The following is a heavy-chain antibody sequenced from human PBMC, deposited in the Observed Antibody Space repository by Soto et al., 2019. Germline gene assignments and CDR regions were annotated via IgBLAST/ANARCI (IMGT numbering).Heavy chain of an antibody. CDR3: AKDGGYSYGPYDY. V-gene: IGHV3-48*01. D-gene: IGHD5-18*01. J-gene: IGHJ4*02. CDR2: ISSSSSTI. CDR1: GFTFGLYS. Sequence: PGGALRLSYAAPGFTFGLYSMNWVRQAPGKGLEWVSYISSSSSTICYADSVEGRLTISRDNAKNSLYLQMNSLRAEDTAVYYCAKDGGYSYGPYDYWGQGT.